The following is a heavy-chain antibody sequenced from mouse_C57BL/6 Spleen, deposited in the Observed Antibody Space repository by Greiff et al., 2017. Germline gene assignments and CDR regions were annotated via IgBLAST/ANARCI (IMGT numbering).Heavy chain of an antibody. J-gene: IGHJ2*01. CDR1: GYTFTSYG. CDR3: ARDSSGDYFDY. V-gene: IGHV1-81*01. D-gene: IGHD3-2*02. CDR2: IYPRSGNT. Sequence: QVQLKESGAELARPGASVKLSCKASGYTFTSYGISWVKQRTGQGLEWIGEIYPRSGNTYYNEKFKGKATLTAAKSSSTAYMELGSLTSEDSAVYFCARDSSGDYFDYWGQGATLAVSS.